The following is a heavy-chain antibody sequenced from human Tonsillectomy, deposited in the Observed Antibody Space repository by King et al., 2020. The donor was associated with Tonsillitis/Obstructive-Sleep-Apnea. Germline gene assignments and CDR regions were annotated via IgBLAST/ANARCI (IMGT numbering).Heavy chain of an antibody. D-gene: IGHD2-2*01. CDR1: GFTFDTHG. Sequence: VQLVESGGGVVQPGRSLRLSCAVSGFTFDTHGMHWVRQAPGKGLEWLAVISYDGSNKYYADSVKGRFTISRDNSNNTLFLQMSSLRTEDTAVYYRAKDELHMCSSTSCYLIDYWGQGTVVAVSS. V-gene: IGHV3-30*18. CDR3: AKDELHMCSSTSCYLIDY. J-gene: IGHJ4*02. CDR2: ISYDGSNK.